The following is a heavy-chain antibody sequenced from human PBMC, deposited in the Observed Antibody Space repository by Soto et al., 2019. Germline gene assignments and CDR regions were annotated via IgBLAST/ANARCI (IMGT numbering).Heavy chain of an antibody. CDR3: TRSGRTADYDSSACYLDGLDV. J-gene: IGHJ3*01. CDR1: GFAVNVNY. V-gene: IGHV3-53*02. Sequence: EGQLVETGGGLIQRGGSLTLSCAASGFAVNVNYMTWVRQAPGKGLEWVSTMYSDGSAYYADSVKGRFSISRDTSKNSLFLQMNSLRVEDTAMYYCTRSGRTADYDSSACYLDGLDVWGQGTMVTVSS. CDR2: MYSDGSA. D-gene: IGHD3-22*01.